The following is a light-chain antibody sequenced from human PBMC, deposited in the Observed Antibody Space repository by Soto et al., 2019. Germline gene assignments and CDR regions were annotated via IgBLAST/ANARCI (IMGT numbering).Light chain of an antibody. Sequence: DIQMTQSPSSVSASVGDRVTITCRASQGISSWLAWYQQKPGKAPKLLIYAASSLQSGVPSRFSGRRSGTEFTLTIDGLQPEDFATYYCQQYESYSPLTVRGGTKVDIX. CDR2: AAS. CDR3: QQYESYSPLT. V-gene: IGKV1-12*01. J-gene: IGKJ4*01. CDR1: QGISSW.